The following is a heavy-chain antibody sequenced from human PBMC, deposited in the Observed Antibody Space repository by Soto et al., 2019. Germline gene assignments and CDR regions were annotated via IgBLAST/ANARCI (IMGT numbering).Heavy chain of an antibody. CDR3: AKVNSSGWYGGVDY. J-gene: IGHJ4*02. CDR1: GFTFSSYA. V-gene: IGHV3-23*01. CDR2: ISGSGGST. D-gene: IGHD6-19*01. Sequence: EVQLLESGGGLVQPGGSLRLSCAASGFTFSSYAMSWVRQAPGKGLEWVSAISGSGGSTYYADSVKGRFTISRDNSKNTLYLQMNSLRAEDTAVYNCAKVNSSGWYGGVDYWGQGTLVTVSS.